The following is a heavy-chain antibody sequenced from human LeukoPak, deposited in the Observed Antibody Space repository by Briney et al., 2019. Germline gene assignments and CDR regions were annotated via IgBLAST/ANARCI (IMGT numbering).Heavy chain of an antibody. D-gene: IGHD2-15*01. J-gene: IGHJ6*03. CDR1: GGTFSSYA. CDR3: ARGPIPNNIVVVVAATYYYYYMDV. V-gene: IGHV1-69*05. CDR2: IIPIFGTA. Sequence: SVKVSCKASGGTFSSYAISWVRQAPGQGLEWMGGIIPIFGTANYAQKFQGRVTITTDESTSTAYMELSSLRSEDTAVYYCARGPIPNNIVVVVAATYYYYYMDVWGKGTTVTVSS.